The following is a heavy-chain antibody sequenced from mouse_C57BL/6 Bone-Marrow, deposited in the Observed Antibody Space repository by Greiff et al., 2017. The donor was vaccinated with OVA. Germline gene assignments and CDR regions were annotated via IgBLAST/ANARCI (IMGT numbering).Heavy chain of an antibody. J-gene: IGHJ4*01. Sequence: EVQGVESGGGLVQSGRSLRLSCATSGFTFSDFYMEWVRQAPGKGLEWIAASRNKANDYTTEYSASVKGRFIVSRDTSQSILYLQMNALRAEDTAIYCCARDTVMDYWGQGTSVTVSS. CDR1: GFTFSDFY. D-gene: IGHD1-1*01. CDR3: ARDTVMDY. CDR2: SRNKANDYTT. V-gene: IGHV7-1*01.